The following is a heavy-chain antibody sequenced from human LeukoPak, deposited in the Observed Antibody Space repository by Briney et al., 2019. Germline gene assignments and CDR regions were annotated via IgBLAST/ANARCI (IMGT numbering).Heavy chain of an antibody. Sequence: GGSLRLSCVASGFTFSDYPMHWVRQAPGKGLESVSSISSSGDNTYYTDSVRGRFTISRDNSKHTLYLQMGSLRAEDMAIYYCARDSYTGTVSVCHDWGQGTLVTVSS. CDR3: ARDSYTGTVSVCHD. CDR2: ISSSGDNT. CDR1: GFTFSDYP. J-gene: IGHJ4*02. V-gene: IGHV3-64*02. D-gene: IGHD1-26*01.